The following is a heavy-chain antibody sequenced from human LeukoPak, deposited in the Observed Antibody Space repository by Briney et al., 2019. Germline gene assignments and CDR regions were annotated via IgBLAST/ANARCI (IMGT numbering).Heavy chain of an antibody. CDR1: GFTFSNYN. D-gene: IGHD3-22*01. V-gene: IGHV3-21*01. CDR2: ITSSSIYI. J-gene: IGHJ3*02. Sequence: GGSLRLSCAASGFTFSNYNMNWVRQTPGKGLEWVSSITSSSIYIYYADSVKGRFTISRDNAKNSLSLQMNSLRAEDTAVYYCARPGWLLRGAFDIWGQGTMVTVSS. CDR3: ARPGWLLRGAFDI.